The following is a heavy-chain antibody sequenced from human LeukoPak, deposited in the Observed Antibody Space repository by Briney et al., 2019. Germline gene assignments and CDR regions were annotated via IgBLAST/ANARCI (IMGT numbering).Heavy chain of an antibody. D-gene: IGHD6-19*01. V-gene: IGHV4-59*01. CDR1: GGSISSYY. J-gene: IGHJ6*03. Sequence: SETLSLTCTVSGGSISSYYWSWLRQPPGKGLEWIGYIYYSGSTNYNPSLKSRVTISVDTSKNQFSLKLSSVTAADAAVYYCARGGPDSSGWYYYYYYMDVWGKGTTVTISS. CDR2: IYYSGST. CDR3: ARGGPDSSGWYYYYYYMDV.